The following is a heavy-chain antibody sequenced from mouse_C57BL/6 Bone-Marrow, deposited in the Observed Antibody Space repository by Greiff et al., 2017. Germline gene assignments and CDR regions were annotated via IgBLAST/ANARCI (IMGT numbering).Heavy chain of an antibody. CDR1: GFTFSDYY. D-gene: IGHD1-1*01. J-gene: IGHJ1*03. CDR3: ARGRGGSIWYFDV. Sequence: EVKLVESEGGLVQPGSSMKLSCTASGFTFSDYYMAWVRQVPEKGLEWVANINYDGSSTYYLDSLKSRFIISRDNAKNILDLQMSSLKSEDTATYYCARGRGGSIWYFDVWGTGTTVTVSS. V-gene: IGHV5-16*01. CDR2: INYDGSST.